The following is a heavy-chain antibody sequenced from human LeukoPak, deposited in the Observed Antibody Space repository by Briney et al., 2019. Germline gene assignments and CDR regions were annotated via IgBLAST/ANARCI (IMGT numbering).Heavy chain of an antibody. CDR1: GFTFTSYS. CDR3: ARDLYGDYAFDY. CDR2: ISGSSSYI. V-gene: IGHV3-21*01. D-gene: IGHD4-17*01. Sequence: GGSLRLSCAASGFTFTSYSMNWVRQAPGKGLEWVASISGSSSYIYYADSVKGRFTISRDNAKSSVYLQMNSLRAEDTAVYYCARDLYGDYAFDYWGQGTLVTVSS. J-gene: IGHJ4*02.